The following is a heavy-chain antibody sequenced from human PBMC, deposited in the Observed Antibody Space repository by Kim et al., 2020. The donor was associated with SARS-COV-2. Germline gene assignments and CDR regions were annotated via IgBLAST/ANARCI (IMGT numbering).Heavy chain of an antibody. D-gene: IGHD4-4*01. CDR3: ARGPNYSPFDY. CDR2: R. Sequence: RYNADSERGRFTNPRDNDKKALFLQMNSLRAEDTAVYYCARGPNYSPFDYWGQGTLVTVSS. J-gene: IGHJ4*02. V-gene: IGHV3-48*03.